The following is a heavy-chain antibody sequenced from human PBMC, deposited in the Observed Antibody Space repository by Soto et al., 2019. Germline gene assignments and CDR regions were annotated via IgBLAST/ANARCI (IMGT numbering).Heavy chain of an antibody. Sequence: GESLKISCKGSGYSFTSYCISRVRQLPGKGLEWMGRIDPSDSSTTYSPSFQGHVTISADKSISTAYLQWRRLKASDTAMYYCPRRDTYYYDISGYYGYWGQGTLVTIS. CDR1: GYSFTSYC. V-gene: IGHV5-10-1*01. CDR3: PRRDTYYYDISGYYGY. CDR2: IDPSDSST. J-gene: IGHJ4*02. D-gene: IGHD3-22*01.